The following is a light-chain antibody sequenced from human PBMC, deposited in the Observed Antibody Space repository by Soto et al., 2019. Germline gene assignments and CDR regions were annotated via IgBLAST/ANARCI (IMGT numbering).Light chain of an antibody. J-gene: IGLJ2*01. CDR2: DVS. Sequence: QSVLTQPASVSGSPVQSITISCTGTSSDVGGYNYVSWYQQHPGKAPKLMIYDVSNRPSGVSNRFSGSKSGNTASLTISGLQAEDEADYYCSSYTSSSTPVVFGGGTKVTVL. CDR1: SSDVGGYNY. V-gene: IGLV2-14*01. CDR3: SSYTSSSTPVV.